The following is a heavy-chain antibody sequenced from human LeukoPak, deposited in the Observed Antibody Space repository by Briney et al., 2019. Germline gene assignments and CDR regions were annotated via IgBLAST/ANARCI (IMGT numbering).Heavy chain of an antibody. J-gene: IGHJ4*02. CDR1: GGSFSGYY. D-gene: IGHD6-19*01. CDR3: ARVQKGLTIDY. V-gene: IGHV4-34*01. CDR2: INHSGST. Sequence: KSSETLSLTCAVYGGSFSGYYWSWIRQPPGKGLEWIGEINHSGSTNYNPSLKSRVTISVDTSKNQFSLKLSSVTAADTAVYYCARVQKGLTIDYWGQGTLVTVSS.